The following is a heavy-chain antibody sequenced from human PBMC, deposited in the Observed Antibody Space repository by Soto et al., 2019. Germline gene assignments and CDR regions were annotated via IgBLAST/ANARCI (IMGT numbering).Heavy chain of an antibody. V-gene: IGHV5-51*01. Sequence: SGESLKISCKGACYTFTDHWIGWVRELPGKGLEWMGSMYPGDSDTRDNPSFQRHVTITVDKSTSNAYLQWNSLKASDTAMYYCARHISHFRHYYDAMDVWGQGTTVTVSS. J-gene: IGHJ6*02. CDR1: CYTFTDHW. CDR3: ARHISHFRHYYDAMDV. D-gene: IGHD3-3*02. CDR2: MYPGDSDT.